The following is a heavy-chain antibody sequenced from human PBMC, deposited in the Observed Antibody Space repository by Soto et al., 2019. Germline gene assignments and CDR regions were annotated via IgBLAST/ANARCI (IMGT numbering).Heavy chain of an antibody. D-gene: IGHD2-15*01. Sequence: SAKLSCEACGGGFRSYSSSWARQAPGQGLEWMGGIIPIFGTANYAQKFQGRVTITADKSTSTAYMELSSLRSEDTAVYYCARTVTASYFALWGRGTLVTV. CDR1: GGGFRSYS. CDR2: IIPIFGTA. V-gene: IGHV1-69*06. J-gene: IGHJ2*01. CDR3: ARTVTASYFAL.